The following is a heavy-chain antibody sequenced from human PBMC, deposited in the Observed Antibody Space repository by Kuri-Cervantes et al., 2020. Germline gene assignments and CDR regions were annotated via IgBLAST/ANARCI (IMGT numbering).Heavy chain of an antibody. D-gene: IGHD2-2*01. CDR3: AKGAGYCSSTSCYNYYYYYMDV. J-gene: IGHJ6*03. V-gene: IGHV3-23*01. CDR1: GFTFSSYA. CDR2: ISGSGGST. Sequence: GGSLRLSCAASGFTFSSYAMSWVRQAPGKGLEWVSAISGSGGSTFYADSVKGRFSISRDNSKNTLYLQMNSLRAEDTAVYYCAKGAGYCSSTSCYNYYYYYMDVWGKGTTVTVSS.